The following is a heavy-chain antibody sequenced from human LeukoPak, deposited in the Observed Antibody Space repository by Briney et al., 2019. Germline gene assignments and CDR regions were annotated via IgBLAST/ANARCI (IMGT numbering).Heavy chain of an antibody. D-gene: IGHD3-10*01. CDR3: AREVNMVWGVIITKYYYYYYMDV. CDR1: GGSISSYY. Sequence: SETLSLTCTVSGGSISSYYWSWIRQPAGKGLEWIGRIYTSGSTNYNPSLKSRVTMSVDTSKNQFSLKLSSVTAADTAVYYCAREVNMVWGVIITKYYYYYYMDVWGKGTTVTVSS. V-gene: IGHV4-4*07. J-gene: IGHJ6*03. CDR2: IYTSGST.